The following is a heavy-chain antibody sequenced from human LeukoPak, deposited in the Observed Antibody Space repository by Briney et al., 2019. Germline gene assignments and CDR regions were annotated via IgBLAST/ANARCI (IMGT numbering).Heavy chain of an antibody. CDR3: TTDFRGDSSGWYGGRETVDY. D-gene: IGHD6-19*01. V-gene: IGHV3-23*01. Sequence: PGGSLRLSCAASGFTFSSYALSWVRQAPGKGLEWVSGITGSGGSTFYADSVKGRFTISRDNSKNTLYLQMNSLKTEDTAVYYCTTDFRGDSSGWYGGRETVDYWGQGTLVTVSS. CDR1: GFTFSSYA. CDR2: ITGSGGST. J-gene: IGHJ4*02.